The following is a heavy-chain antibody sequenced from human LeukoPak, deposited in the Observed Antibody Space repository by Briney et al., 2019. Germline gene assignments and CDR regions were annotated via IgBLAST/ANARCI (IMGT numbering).Heavy chain of an antibody. D-gene: IGHD3-3*01. CDR2: IYSGGNT. V-gene: IGHV3-53*01. CDR1: GFTVSSNY. CDR3: AKARFLGWLLFDY. Sequence: GGSLRLSCAASGFTVSSNYMSWVRQAPGKGLEWVSVIYSGGNTYYADSVKGRFTISRDNSKNALYLQMNSLRAEDTAGYYCAKARFLGWLLFDYWGQGTLVTVSS. J-gene: IGHJ4*02.